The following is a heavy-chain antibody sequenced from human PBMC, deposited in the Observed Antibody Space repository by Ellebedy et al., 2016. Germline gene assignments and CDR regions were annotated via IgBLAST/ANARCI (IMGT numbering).Heavy chain of an antibody. Sequence: GGSLRLSCAASGFTFSSYAMHWVRQAPGKGLEWVAVISYDGSNKYYADSVKGRFTISRDNSKNTLYLQMNSLRAEDPSVYYCAKANDYDDYVRPLDYWGQGTLVTVSS. CDR3: AKANDYDDYVRPLDY. CDR1: GFTFSSYA. J-gene: IGHJ4*02. D-gene: IGHD4-17*01. CDR2: ISYDGSNK. V-gene: IGHV3-30-3*01.